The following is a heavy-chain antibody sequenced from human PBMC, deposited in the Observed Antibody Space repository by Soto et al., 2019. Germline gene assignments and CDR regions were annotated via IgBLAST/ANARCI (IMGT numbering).Heavy chain of an antibody. J-gene: IGHJ5*02. CDR2: INPNSGGT. Sequence: ASVKVSCKASGYTFTGYYMHWVRQAPGQGLEWMGWINPNSGGTNYAQKFQGWVTMTRDTSISTAYMELSRLRSDDTAVYYCARSLAGARWNWFDPWGQGTLVTVSS. D-gene: IGHD3-16*01. CDR3: ARSLAGARWNWFDP. V-gene: IGHV1-2*04. CDR1: GYTFTGYY.